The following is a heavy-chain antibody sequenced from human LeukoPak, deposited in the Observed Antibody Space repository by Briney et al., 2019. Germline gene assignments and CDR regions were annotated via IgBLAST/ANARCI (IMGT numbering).Heavy chain of an antibody. V-gene: IGHV1-8*03. D-gene: IGHD3-10*01. CDR3: ARGLMVRGVIAYYYYMDV. CDR1: GYTFTSYD. J-gene: IGHJ6*03. CDR2: MNPNSGNT. Sequence: ASVKVSCKASGYTFTSYDINWVRQATGQGLEWMGWMNPNSGNTGYAQKFQGRVTITRNTSISTAYMELCSLRSEDTAVYYCARGLMVRGVIAYYYYMDVWGKGTTVTVSS.